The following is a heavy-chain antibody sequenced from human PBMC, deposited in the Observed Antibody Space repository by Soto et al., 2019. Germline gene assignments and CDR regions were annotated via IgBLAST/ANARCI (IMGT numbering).Heavy chain of an antibody. CDR1: GFTFSSYG. D-gene: IGHD6-19*01. Sequence: QVQLVESGGGVVQPGRSLRLSCAASGFTFSSYGMHWVRQAPGKGLEWVAVISYDGSNKYYADYVKGRFTISRDNSKNTLYLQMNSLRAEDTAVYYCAKAPAYSSGWEYFDYWGQGTLVTVSS. CDR2: ISYDGSNK. CDR3: AKAPAYSSGWEYFDY. J-gene: IGHJ4*02. V-gene: IGHV3-30*18.